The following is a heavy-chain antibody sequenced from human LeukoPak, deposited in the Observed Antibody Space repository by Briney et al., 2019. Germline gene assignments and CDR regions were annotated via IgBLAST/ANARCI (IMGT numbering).Heavy chain of an antibody. V-gene: IGHV4-59*01. CDR2: IYYTGNT. CDR1: GGSISNSF. D-gene: IGHD1-26*01. J-gene: IGHJ4*02. CDR3: ARDSGSSPTFDY. Sequence: SETLSLTCTVSGGSISNSFWSWVRQPPGKGLEWIAYIYYTGNTKYNPSLKSRVTISVDTSKNQFSLRLSSVTAADTAVYYCARDSGSSPTFDYWGQGTLVTVSS.